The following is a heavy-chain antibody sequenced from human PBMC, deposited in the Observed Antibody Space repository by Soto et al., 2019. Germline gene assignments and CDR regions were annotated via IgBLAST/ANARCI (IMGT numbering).Heavy chain of an antibody. V-gene: IGHV2-5*02. D-gene: IGHD6-19*01. Sequence: QITLKESGPTLVKPTQTLTLTCTFSGFSLSSTRVAVGWIRQPPGKALEWLALIYWDDDKRYSPFLKSRLTIXTXPXXNQVVLTMTNMDPVDTATYYCAHSVVAGLGYYFDYWGQGTLVTVSS. CDR1: GFSLSSTRVA. CDR2: IYWDDDK. CDR3: AHSVVAGLGYYFDY. J-gene: IGHJ4*02.